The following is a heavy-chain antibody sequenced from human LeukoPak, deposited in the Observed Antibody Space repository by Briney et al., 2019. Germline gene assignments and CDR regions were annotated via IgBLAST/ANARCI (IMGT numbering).Heavy chain of an antibody. J-gene: IGHJ4*02. CDR1: GVTFSRYS. V-gene: IGHV3-21*01. CDR3: ARDPPLGSCSTISCPHLDY. D-gene: IGHD2-2*01. CDR2: ISSSSSFI. Sequence: GGSLRLSCAVSGVTFSRYSMNWVRQAPGKGLEWVSSISSSSSFIYYADSVKGRFTISRDNAKNSLYLQMNSLRAEDTAVYYCARDPPLGSCSTISCPHLDYWGQGTLVTVSS.